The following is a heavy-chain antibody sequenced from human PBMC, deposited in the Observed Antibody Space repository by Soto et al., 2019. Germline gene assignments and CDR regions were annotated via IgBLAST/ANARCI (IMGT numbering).Heavy chain of an antibody. CDR1: GYTFTGYY. CDR2: MNPNSGNT. V-gene: IGHV1-8*02. Sequence: ASVKVSCKASGYTFTGYYIHWVRQATGQGLEWMGWMNPNSGNTGYAQKFQGRVTMTRNTSISTAYMELSSLRSEDTAVYYCARFNVNDAFDIWGQGTMVTVSS. J-gene: IGHJ3*02. CDR3: ARFNVNDAFDI.